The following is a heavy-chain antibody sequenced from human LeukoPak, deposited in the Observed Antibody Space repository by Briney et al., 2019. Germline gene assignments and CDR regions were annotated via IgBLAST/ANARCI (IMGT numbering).Heavy chain of an antibody. J-gene: IGHJ3*01. CDR2: IYYSGST. D-gene: IGHD2-2*01. V-gene: IGHV4-59*01. Sequence: PSETRSLTSNVAGGSISNYYWSWIRPPPGKGLEWIGYIYYSGSTNYNPTPRSRVTISVEPSKNQFTLNLTSVTTTETAVYYCARVSCSSTSCTRRDALDVWGQGKMVTVPS. CDR3: ARVSCSSTSCTRRDALDV. CDR1: GGSISNYY.